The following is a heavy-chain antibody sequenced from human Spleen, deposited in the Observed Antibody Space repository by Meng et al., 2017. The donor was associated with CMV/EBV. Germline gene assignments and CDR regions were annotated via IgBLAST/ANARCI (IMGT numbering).Heavy chain of an antibody. J-gene: IGHJ4*02. CDR3: AKNRVPAGSDNWPCLDY. Sequence: GESLKISCAASGFTFSTYGMHWVRQAPGKGLEWVAFIAYDGSNKYSADSVKGRLTISRDNSKNMLYLQMNSLRVEDTAVYYVAKNRVPAGSDNWPCLDYWGQGTLVTVSS. CDR2: IAYDGSNK. D-gene: IGHD6-19*01. CDR1: GFTFSTYG. V-gene: IGHV3-30*02.